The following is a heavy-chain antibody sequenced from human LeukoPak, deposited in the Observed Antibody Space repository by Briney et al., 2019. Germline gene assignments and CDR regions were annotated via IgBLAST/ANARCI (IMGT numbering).Heavy chain of an antibody. CDR3: ARGFQVPAALPSHFDY. Sequence: ASVKLSCKASGYTFTTYYMHWVRQAPGQGLEWMGIINPSGGTTSYAQKFQGRVTMTRDTSTSTVYMELSSLRSEDTAVYYCARGFQVPAALPSHFDYWGQGTLVTVSS. CDR1: GYTFTTYY. D-gene: IGHD2-2*01. V-gene: IGHV1-46*01. CDR2: INPSGGTT. J-gene: IGHJ4*02.